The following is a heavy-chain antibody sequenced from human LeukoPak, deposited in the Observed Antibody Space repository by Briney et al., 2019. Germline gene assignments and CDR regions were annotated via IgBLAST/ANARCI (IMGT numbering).Heavy chain of an antibody. CDR1: GFTFSSYA. D-gene: IGHD3-22*01. CDR2: ISYDGSNK. CDR3: ARDLDYYDSSGSTDNWFDP. J-gene: IGHJ5*02. Sequence: GGSLRLSCAASGFTFSSYAMHWVRQAPGKGLEWVAVISYDGSNKYYADSVKGRFTISRDNSKNTLYLQMNSLRAEDTAVYYCARDLDYYDSSGSTDNWFDPWGQGTLVTVSS. V-gene: IGHV3-30-3*01.